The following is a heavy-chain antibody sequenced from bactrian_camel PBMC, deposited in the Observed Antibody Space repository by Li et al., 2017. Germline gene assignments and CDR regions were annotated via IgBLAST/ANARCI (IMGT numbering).Heavy chain of an antibody. CDR2: METDGTT. J-gene: IGHJ4*01. CDR3: AFGVYGDNWNGWNSASTYDV. Sequence: HVQLVESGGGSVQAGGSLNLSCAASGMTFTYFCMGWFRRHPGYASECVAGMETDGTTSYADSVKGRFSISKDNAKNTLYLQMNRLKPEDTAMYYCAFGVYGDNWNGWNSASTYDVWGQGTQVTVS. CDR1: GMTFTYFC. D-gene: IGHD3*01. V-gene: IGHV3S9*01.